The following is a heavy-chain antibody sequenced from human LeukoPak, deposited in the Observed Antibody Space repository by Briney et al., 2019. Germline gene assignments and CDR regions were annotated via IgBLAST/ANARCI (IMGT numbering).Heavy chain of an antibody. D-gene: IGHD4-17*01. CDR1: GFTFSSYS. CDR2: ISSSSITI. V-gene: IGHV3-48*02. CDR3: ARGYGVYGGWFDP. J-gene: IGHJ5*02. Sequence: GGSLRLSCAASGFTFSSYSMNWVRQAPGKGLEWVSYISSSSITIYYADSVKGRFTISRDNAKSSLYLQMNSLRDEDTAVYYCARGYGVYGGWFDPWGQGTLVTVSS.